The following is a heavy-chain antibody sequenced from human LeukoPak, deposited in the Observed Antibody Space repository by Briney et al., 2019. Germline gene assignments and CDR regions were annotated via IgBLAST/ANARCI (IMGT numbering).Heavy chain of an antibody. CDR2: INHSGST. J-gene: IGHJ4*02. D-gene: IGHD3-16*01. CDR3: ALMGAAFAAWDY. CDR1: GGSFSGYY. V-gene: IGHV4-34*01. Sequence: SETLSLTCAVYGGSFSGYYWSWIRQPPGKGLEWIGEINHSGSTNYSPSLKSRVTISVDTSKNQFSLKLSSVTAADTAVYYCALMGAAFAAWDYWGQGTLVTVSS.